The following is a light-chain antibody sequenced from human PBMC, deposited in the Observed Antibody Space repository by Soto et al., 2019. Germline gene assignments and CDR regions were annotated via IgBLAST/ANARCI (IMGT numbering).Light chain of an antibody. J-gene: IGLJ1*01. CDR2: DVS. Sequence: QSVLTQPASVSGSPGQSITLSCTGTSSDVGGYKYVSSYQQHPGKAPKLLIYDVSNRPSGVSNRFSGSKSGNTASLTISGLQAEDEADYYCSSYSSSSTPYVFGTGTKVTVL. V-gene: IGLV2-14*01. CDR3: SSYSSSSTPYV. CDR1: SSDVGGYKY.